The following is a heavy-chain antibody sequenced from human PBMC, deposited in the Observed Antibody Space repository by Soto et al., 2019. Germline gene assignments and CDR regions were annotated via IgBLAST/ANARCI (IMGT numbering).Heavy chain of an antibody. D-gene: IGHD2-21*02. CDR3: ARLQYTVVTSLDI. V-gene: IGHV4-59*11. J-gene: IGHJ3*02. CDR1: GVSIGSHF. CDR2: IYHTVNT. Sequence: QVQLQESGPRLVKPSETLSLTCSVSGVSIGSHFWSWIRQAPGKGPELVGYIYHTVNTNYNPALKRRVTISMDTSENQLSLQLSSVTAADTALYYCARLQYTVVTSLDIWGQGTLVTVSS.